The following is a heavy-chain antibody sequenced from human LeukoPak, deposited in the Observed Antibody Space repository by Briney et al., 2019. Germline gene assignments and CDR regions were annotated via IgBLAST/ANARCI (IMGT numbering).Heavy chain of an antibody. CDR2: INHSGST. V-gene: IGHV4-34*01. Sequence: SETLSLTCAVYGGSFSGYYWSWIRQPPGKGLEWIGEINHSGSTNYNPSLKSRVTISVDTSKNQFSLKLSSVTAADTAVYYCARGRSLVAGYIFYWGQGTLVTVSS. D-gene: IGHD6-13*01. CDR3: ARGRSLVAGYIFY. J-gene: IGHJ4*02. CDR1: GGSFSGYY.